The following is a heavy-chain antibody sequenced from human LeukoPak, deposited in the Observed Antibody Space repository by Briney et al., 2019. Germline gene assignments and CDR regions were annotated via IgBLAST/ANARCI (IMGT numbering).Heavy chain of an antibody. J-gene: IGHJ3*02. CDR3: ARITTYYYDTEGTKMGAFDI. Sequence: GASVKVSCKASGDTFTSYGISWVRQAPGQGLEWMGWISAYNGNTNYAQKLQGRVTMTTDTSTSTAYMELRSLRSDDTAVYYCARITTYYYDTEGTKMGAFDIWGQGTMVTVSS. CDR1: GDTFTSYG. CDR2: ISAYNGNT. V-gene: IGHV1-18*01. D-gene: IGHD3-22*01.